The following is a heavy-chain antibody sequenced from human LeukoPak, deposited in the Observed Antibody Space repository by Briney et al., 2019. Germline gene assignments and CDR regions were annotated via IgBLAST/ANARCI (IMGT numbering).Heavy chain of an antibody. V-gene: IGHV1-46*01. Sequence: ASVKVSCKAFGYTFTSNYMHWVRQAPGQGPEWMGVISPSGGSTTYAQKFQGRVTLTRDMSTSTDYLELSSLRSEDTAVYYCARDQTPFYWGQGSLVTVSS. CDR2: ISPSGGST. D-gene: IGHD2-15*01. J-gene: IGHJ4*02. CDR1: GYTFTSNY. CDR3: ARDQTPFY.